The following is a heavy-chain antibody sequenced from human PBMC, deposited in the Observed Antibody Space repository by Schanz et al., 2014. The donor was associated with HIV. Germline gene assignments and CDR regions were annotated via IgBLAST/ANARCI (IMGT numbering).Heavy chain of an antibody. Sequence: EVQLLEFGGGSVRPGESLRLSCLASGFTFNNYAMSWVRQAPGKGLEWVSCISWNSGSIGYADSVKGRFTISRDNAKNSLYLQMNSLRVEDTALFYCARRRADQKTFDYWGQGALVTVSS. CDR1: GFTFNNYA. D-gene: IGHD2-2*01. V-gene: IGHV3-9*01. CDR2: ISWNSGSI. J-gene: IGHJ4*02. CDR3: ARRRADQKTFDY.